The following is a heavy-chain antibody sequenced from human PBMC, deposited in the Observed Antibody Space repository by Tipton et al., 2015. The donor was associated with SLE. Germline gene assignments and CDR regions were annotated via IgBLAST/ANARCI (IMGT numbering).Heavy chain of an antibody. J-gene: IGHJ3*02. Sequence: TLSLTCTVSGAPIKNNYWTWIRQPPGKGLEWIGRIYASGSTEYNPSLKSRVTISVDPSKNQFSLRLTSLTAADTAVYYCARVVYSFSDAFDIWGQGTLVTVSS. V-gene: IGHV4-4*07. D-gene: IGHD6-13*01. CDR3: ARVVYSFSDAFDI. CDR2: IYASGST. CDR1: GAPIKNNY.